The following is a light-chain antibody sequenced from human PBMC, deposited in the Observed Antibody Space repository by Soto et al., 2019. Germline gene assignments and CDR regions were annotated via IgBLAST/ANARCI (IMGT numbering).Light chain of an antibody. CDR3: HQRYGTPLT. J-gene: IGKJ4*01. Sequence: DMEMTQSPLSLSASVGDRVTITCRASQSISNYLNWYQHKPGKVPKPLIYAASSLPSGVPTRFSGSGSGTDFTITINSLQPEDFATYYCHQRYGTPLTFGGGTKIEIK. V-gene: IGKV1-39*01. CDR2: AAS. CDR1: QSISNY.